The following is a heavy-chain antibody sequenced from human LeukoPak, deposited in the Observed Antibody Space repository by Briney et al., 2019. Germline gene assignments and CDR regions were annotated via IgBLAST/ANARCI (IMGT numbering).Heavy chain of an antibody. CDR3: ARDAQWLVPEGYYFYMDV. CDR2: ISSSSSYI. D-gene: IGHD6-19*01. V-gene: IGHV3-21*01. Sequence: VGSLRLSCAGSGFTFCRYSLNWFREAPGKGLERVSSISSSSSYIFYADSVKGRFTISRDNANNTLYLQMSSLRAEDTAVYYCARDAQWLVPEGYYFYMDVWGKGTTVTVSS. J-gene: IGHJ6*03. CDR1: GFTFCRYS.